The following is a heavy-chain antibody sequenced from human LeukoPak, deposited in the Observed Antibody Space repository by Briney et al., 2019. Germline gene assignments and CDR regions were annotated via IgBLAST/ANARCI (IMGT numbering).Heavy chain of an antibody. V-gene: IGHV4-59*12. Sequence: PSETLSLTCTVSGGSISSYYWSWIRQPPGKGLEWIGYIYHSGSTYYNPSLKSRVTISVDRSKNQFSLKLSSVTAADTAVYYCARDPGPYDILTEPMDVWGKGTTVTVSS. J-gene: IGHJ6*03. CDR2: IYHSGST. D-gene: IGHD3-9*01. CDR1: GGSISSYY. CDR3: ARDPGPYDILTEPMDV.